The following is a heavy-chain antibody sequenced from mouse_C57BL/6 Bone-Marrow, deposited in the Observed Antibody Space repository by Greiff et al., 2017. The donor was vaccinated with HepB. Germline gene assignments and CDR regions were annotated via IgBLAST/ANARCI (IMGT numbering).Heavy chain of an antibody. CDR1: GFSLTSYG. CDR3: AKNSRSTMVTTRAMDY. V-gene: IGHV2-4*01. Sequence: VKLQESGPGLVQPSQSLSITCTVSGFSLTSYGVHWVRQPPGKGLEWLGVIWSGGSTDYNAAFISRLSISKDNSKSQVFFKMNSLQADDTAIYYCAKNSRSTMVTTRAMDYWGQGTSVTVSS. D-gene: IGHD2-2*01. J-gene: IGHJ4*01. CDR2: IWSGGST.